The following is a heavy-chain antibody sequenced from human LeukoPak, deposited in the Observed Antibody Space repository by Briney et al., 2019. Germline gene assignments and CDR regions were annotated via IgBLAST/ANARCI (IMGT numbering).Heavy chain of an antibody. Sequence: GGSLRLSCADSGYTLCSNEMKWVRQAPGKGLEWVSYISSSGSTIYYADSVKGRFTISRDNTKNSLYLQMNSLRAEDTAVYYCARVQYAFDIWGQGTMVTVSS. J-gene: IGHJ3*02. CDR1: GYTLCSNE. D-gene: IGHD4-11*01. CDR3: ARVQYAFDI. CDR2: ISSSGSTI. V-gene: IGHV3-48*03.